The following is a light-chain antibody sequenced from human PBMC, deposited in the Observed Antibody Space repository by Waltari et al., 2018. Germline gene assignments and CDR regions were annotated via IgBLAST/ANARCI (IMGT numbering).Light chain of an antibody. CDR3: QQYYSTPRT. V-gene: IGKV4-1*01. J-gene: IGKJ1*01. Sequence: DIVMTQSPDSLAVSLGERATINCKSSQYVLYSSNNKNYLAWYQQKPGQPPKLLIYWASARESGVPDRFSGSGSGTDFTLTISGLQAEDVAVYYCQQYYSTPRTFGQGTKVEIK. CDR1: QYVLYSSNNKNY. CDR2: WAS.